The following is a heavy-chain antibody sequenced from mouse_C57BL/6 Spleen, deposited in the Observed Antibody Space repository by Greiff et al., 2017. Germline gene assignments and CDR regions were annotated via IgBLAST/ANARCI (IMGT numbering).Heavy chain of an antibody. D-gene: IGHD1-1*02. J-gene: IGHJ4*01. V-gene: IGHV1-80*01. CDR2: IFPGDGDT. CDR3: ARSSHYYAFWG. CDR1: GYAFSSYW. Sequence: VQLQQSGAELVKPGASVKISCKASGYAFSSYWMNWVKQRPGQGLEWIGQIFPGDGDTNYNGKFKGKATLTADTSSSTAYMQLSSLTSEDSAVYFCARSSHYYAFWGWGKGASVT.